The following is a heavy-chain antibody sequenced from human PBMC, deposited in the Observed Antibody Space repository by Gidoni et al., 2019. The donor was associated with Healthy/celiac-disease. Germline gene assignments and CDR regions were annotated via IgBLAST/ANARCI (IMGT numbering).Heavy chain of an antibody. CDR2: ISSSSSYI. D-gene: IGHD3-22*01. CDR1: GFTFSSYS. CDR3: ARGLAYYDRVPT. Sequence: KPGGSLRLSCAASGFTFSSYSMNWVRQAPGKGLEWVSSISSSSSYIYYADSVKGRFTISRDNAKNSLYLQMNSLRAEDTAVYYCARGLAYYDRVPTWGQGTLVTVSS. V-gene: IGHV3-21*01. J-gene: IGHJ4*02.